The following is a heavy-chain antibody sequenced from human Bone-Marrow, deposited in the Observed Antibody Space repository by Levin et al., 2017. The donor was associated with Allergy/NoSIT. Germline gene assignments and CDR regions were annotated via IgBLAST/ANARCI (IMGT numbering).Heavy chain of an antibody. J-gene: IGHJ5*02. D-gene: IGHD3-10*01. Sequence: GGSLRLSCATFGFTFTTYYMHWVRQAPGKGLEYVSSISGDGTKTYYANSVKGRFTISRDNSKNTLYLQMGSLRDEDMAVYYCARDSGRTGGWFDPWGQGTLVTVSS. CDR2: ISGDGTKT. CDR1: GFTFTTYY. CDR3: ARDSGRTGGWFDP. V-gene: IGHV3-64*01.